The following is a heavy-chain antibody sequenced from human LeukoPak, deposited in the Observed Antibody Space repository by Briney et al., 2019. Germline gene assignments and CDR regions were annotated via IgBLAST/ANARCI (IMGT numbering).Heavy chain of an antibody. CDR1: GFTFGSYW. Sequence: GGSLRLSCAASGFTFGSYWMHWVRHAPGKGLVWVSRINSDGSRINYADSVKGRFTISRDNSKNTLYLQMNSLRAEDTAVYYCAKETYYYYMDVWGKGTTVTISS. CDR3: AKETYYYYMDV. V-gene: IGHV3-74*01. J-gene: IGHJ6*03. CDR2: INSDGSRI.